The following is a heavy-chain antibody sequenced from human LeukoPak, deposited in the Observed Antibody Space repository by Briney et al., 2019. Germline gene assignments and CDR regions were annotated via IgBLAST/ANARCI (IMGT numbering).Heavy chain of an antibody. CDR2: INHSGST. Sequence: TSETLSLTCAVYGGSFSGYYWSWIRQPPGKGLEWIGEINHSGSTNYNPSLKSRVTISVDTSKNQFSLKLSSVTAADTAVYYCARLYNWNPYIDYWGQGTLVTVSS. CDR1: GGSFSGYY. CDR3: ARLYNWNPYIDY. V-gene: IGHV4-34*01. J-gene: IGHJ4*02. D-gene: IGHD1-20*01.